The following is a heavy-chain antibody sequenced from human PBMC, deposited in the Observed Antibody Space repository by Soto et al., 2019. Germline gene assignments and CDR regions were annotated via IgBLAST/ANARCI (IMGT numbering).Heavy chain of an antibody. Sequence: SVKVSCKASGGTFSSYAISWVRQAPGQGLEWMGGIIPIFGTANYAQKFQGRVTITADESTSTAYMELSSLRSEDTAVYYCAREEEQWLVRGYGMDVWGQGTTVTVSS. D-gene: IGHD6-19*01. CDR3: AREEEQWLVRGYGMDV. J-gene: IGHJ6*02. CDR2: IIPIFGTA. V-gene: IGHV1-69*13. CDR1: GGTFSSYA.